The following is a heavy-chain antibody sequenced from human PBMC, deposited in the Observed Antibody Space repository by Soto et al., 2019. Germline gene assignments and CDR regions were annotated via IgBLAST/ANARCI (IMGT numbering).Heavy chain of an antibody. D-gene: IGHD2-15*01. Sequence: ASVKVSCKASGGTFSSYAISWVRQAPGQGLEWMGGIIPIFGTANYAQKFQGRVTITADESTSTAYMELSSLRSEDTAVYYCARCVGLLDPHFNFLDQGTLVTVSS. J-gene: IGHJ4*02. CDR2: IIPIFGTA. V-gene: IGHV1-69*13. CDR3: ARCVGLLDPHFNF. CDR1: GGTFSSYA.